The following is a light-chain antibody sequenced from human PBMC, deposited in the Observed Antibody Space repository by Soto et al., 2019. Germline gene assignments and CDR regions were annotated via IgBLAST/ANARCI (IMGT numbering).Light chain of an antibody. V-gene: IGKV1-39*01. CDR1: QSISSY. Sequence: DIQMTQSPSSLSASVGDRVTITCRASQSISSYLNWYQQKPGKAPKLLIYAASSLQSGVPSRFSGSGSGTDVTLTISSLQPEDFATYYCQQSYSTPPYTFGQGTKREIK. CDR2: AAS. J-gene: IGKJ2*01. CDR3: QQSYSTPPYT.